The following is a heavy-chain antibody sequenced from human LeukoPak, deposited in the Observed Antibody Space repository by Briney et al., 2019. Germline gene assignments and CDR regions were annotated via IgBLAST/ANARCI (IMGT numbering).Heavy chain of an antibody. CDR3: TYGSGWYFDY. Sequence: PGGSLRLSCTASGFTFGDYAMSWVRQAPGKGLEWVGFIRSKAYGGTTEYPASVKGRFTISRDDSKSIAYLQMNSLKTEDTAVYYCTYGSGWYFDYWGQGTLVTVSS. V-gene: IGHV3-49*04. CDR1: GFTFGDYA. CDR2: IRSKAYGGTT. D-gene: IGHD6-19*01. J-gene: IGHJ4*02.